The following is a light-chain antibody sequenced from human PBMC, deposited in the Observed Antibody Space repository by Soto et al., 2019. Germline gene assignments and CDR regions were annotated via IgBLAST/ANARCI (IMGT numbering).Light chain of an antibody. J-gene: IGKJ5*01. CDR3: QQYNSYSGT. CDR1: QSISSW. Sequence: DIQMTQSPSTLSASVGDIVTITCRASQSISSWLAWYQQKPGKAPKLLIYDASSLESGVPSRFRGSGSGTEFTLTISSLQPDDFATYYCQQYNSYSGTFGQATRLEIK. V-gene: IGKV1-5*01. CDR2: DAS.